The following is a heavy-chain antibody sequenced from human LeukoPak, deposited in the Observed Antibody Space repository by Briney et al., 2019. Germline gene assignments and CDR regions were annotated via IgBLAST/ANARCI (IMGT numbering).Heavy chain of an antibody. D-gene: IGHD7-27*01. CDR3: ANKFLTGRLIDY. J-gene: IGHJ4*02. CDR1: GFTFSNHG. V-gene: IGHV3-30*18. CDR2: ISYDGSNK. Sequence: GGSLRLSCAASGFTFSNHGMHWVRQAPGKGLEWVAVISYDGSNKYYADSVKGRFTISRDNSKNTLYLQMSSLRAEDTAVFYWANKFLTGRLIDYWGQGTLVTVSS.